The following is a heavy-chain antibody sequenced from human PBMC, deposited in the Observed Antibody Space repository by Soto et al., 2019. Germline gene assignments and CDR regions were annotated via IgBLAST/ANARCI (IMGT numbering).Heavy chain of an antibody. V-gene: IGHV3-23*01. Sequence: VSGFTFSSYAMSWVRQAPGKGLEWVSAISGSGGSTYYADSVKGRFTISRDNSKNTLYLQMNSLRAEDTAVYYCAKDSIAARPYYFDYWGQGTLVTVSS. J-gene: IGHJ4*02. CDR2: ISGSGGST. D-gene: IGHD6-6*01. CDR3: AKDSIAARPYYFDY. CDR1: GFTFSSYA.